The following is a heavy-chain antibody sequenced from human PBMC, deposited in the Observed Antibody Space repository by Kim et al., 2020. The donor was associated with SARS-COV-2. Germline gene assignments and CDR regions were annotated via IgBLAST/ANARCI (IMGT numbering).Heavy chain of an antibody. D-gene: IGHD6-13*01. V-gene: IGHV4-31*02. CDR3: ARGSWIAAALNAFDI. Sequence: PSLKSRVTISVDTSKNQFSLKLSSVTAADTAVYYCARGSWIAAALNAFDIWGQGTMVTVSS. J-gene: IGHJ3*02.